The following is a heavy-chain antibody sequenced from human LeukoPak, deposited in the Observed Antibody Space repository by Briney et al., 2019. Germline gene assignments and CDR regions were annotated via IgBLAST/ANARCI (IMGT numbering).Heavy chain of an antibody. CDR2: IYYSGSI. V-gene: IGHV4-39*01. J-gene: IGHJ4*02. CDR3: ARQGDYGDYVRY. D-gene: IGHD4-17*01. Sequence: PSETLSLTCTVSGGSISSSSYYWGWIRQPPGEGLEWIGSIYYSGSIYYNPSLMSRVTISVDTSKNQFFLKLSSVTAADTAVYYCARQGDYGDYVRYWGQGTLVTVSS. CDR1: GGSISSSSYY.